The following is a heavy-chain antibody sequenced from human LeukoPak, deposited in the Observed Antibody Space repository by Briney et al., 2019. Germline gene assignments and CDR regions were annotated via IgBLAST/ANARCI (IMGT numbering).Heavy chain of an antibody. V-gene: IGHV5-51*01. D-gene: IGHD1-26*01. CDR2: IYPGDSDT. Sequence: ESLKISCKGSGYSFTDYWIGWVRQMPRKSLEWMGIIYPGDSDTKYSPSFQGQVTMSGDKSSSTAYLEWSSLKASDTAMYYCAIRYSGSYNDYWGQGTLVTVSS. CDR1: GYSFTDYW. CDR3: AIRYSGSYNDY. J-gene: IGHJ4*02.